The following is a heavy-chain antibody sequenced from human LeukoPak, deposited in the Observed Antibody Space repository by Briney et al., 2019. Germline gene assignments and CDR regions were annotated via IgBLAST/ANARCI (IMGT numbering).Heavy chain of an antibody. J-gene: IGHJ6*03. CDR2: INHSGST. CDR1: GGSFSGYY. CDR3: ATSLDYYYYYTDV. V-gene: IGHV4-34*01. Sequence: PSETLSLTCAVSGGSFSGYYWSWIRQPPGKGLEWIGEINHSGSTNYNPSLKSRVTISVDTSKNQFSLKLSSVTAADTAVYYCATSLDYYYYYTDVWGKGTTVTVSS.